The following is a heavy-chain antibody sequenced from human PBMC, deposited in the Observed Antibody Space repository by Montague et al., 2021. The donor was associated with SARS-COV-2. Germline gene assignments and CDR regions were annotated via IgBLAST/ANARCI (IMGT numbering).Heavy chain of an antibody. CDR3: ASTLLEILFDY. CDR1: GFTFSSYA. CDR2: ISYDGSNK. J-gene: IGHJ4*02. D-gene: IGHD2-15*01. V-gene: IGHV3-30-3*01. Sequence: SLRLSCAASGFTFSSYAMHWVRQAPGKGLEWVAVISYDGSNKYYADSVKGRFTISRDNSKNTLYLQMNSLRAEDTAVYYCASTLLEILFDYWGQGTLVTVSS.